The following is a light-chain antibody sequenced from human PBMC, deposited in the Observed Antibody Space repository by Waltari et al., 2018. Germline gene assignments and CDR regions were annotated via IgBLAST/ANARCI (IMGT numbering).Light chain of an antibody. CDR2: EDN. CDR3: QSYDSSNFYV. CDR1: SWSFPCHS. J-gene: IGLJ1*01. V-gene: IGLV6-57*03. Sequence: NFMLTQPHSVSESPGKTVTSRCTRSSWSFPCHSGQRYAQQRPGIAPTTVIYEDNQTPSGVPDRFSGSIDSSSNSASLTISGLKTEDEADYYCQSYDSSNFYVFGTGTKVTVL.